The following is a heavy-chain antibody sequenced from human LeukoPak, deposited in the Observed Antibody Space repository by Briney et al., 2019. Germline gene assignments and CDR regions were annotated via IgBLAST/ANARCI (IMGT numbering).Heavy chain of an antibody. Sequence: SETLSLTCTVSGGSISSYYWSWIRQPPGKGLEWIGYIYYSGGTYYNPSLKSRVTISVDTSKNQFSLKLSSVAAADTAVYYCARAPVVPAAMYGPRGYYYYGMDVWGQGTTVTVSS. CDR2: IYYSGGT. CDR3: ARAPVVPAAMYGPRGYYYYGMDV. D-gene: IGHD2-2*01. J-gene: IGHJ6*02. V-gene: IGHV4-59*12. CDR1: GGSISSYY.